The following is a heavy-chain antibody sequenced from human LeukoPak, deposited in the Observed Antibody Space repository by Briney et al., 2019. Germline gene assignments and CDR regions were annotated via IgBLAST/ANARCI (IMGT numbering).Heavy chain of an antibody. CDR2: ISAYNGNT. CDR1: GYTFTSYG. V-gene: IGHV1-18*04. Sequence: ASVKVPCKASGYTFTSYGISWVRQAPGQGLEWMGWISAYNGNTNYAQKLQGRVTMTTDTSTSTAYMELRSLRSDDTAVYYCARGSRTTGTLDAFDIWGQGTMVTVSS. D-gene: IGHD1-1*01. CDR3: ARGSRTTGTLDAFDI. J-gene: IGHJ3*02.